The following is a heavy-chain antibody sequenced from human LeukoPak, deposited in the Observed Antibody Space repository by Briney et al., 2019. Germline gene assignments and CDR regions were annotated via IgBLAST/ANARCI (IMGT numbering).Heavy chain of an antibody. CDR2: INPKSGGT. V-gene: IGHV1-2*06. CDR1: GYTFTGYY. D-gene: IGHD6-6*01. CDR3: ARDIDSSSSDHY. J-gene: IGHJ4*02. Sequence: ASVKVSCKASGYTFTGYYMHCVRQAPGQGLEWMGRINPKSGGTNYAQTFQGRVTMTRDTSISTAYMELSRLRSDDTAVYYCARDIDSSSSDHYWGQGTLVTVSS.